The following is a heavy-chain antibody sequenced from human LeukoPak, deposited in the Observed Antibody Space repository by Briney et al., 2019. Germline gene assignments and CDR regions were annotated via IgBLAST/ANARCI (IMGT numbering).Heavy chain of an antibody. CDR3: VLFHRIQLWLPELYGMDV. D-gene: IGHD5-18*01. J-gene: IGHJ6*02. CDR1: GFTFSGSA. Sequence: GGSLRLSCAASGFTFSGSALHWVRQAPGKGLEWVSAISGSGGSTYYADSVKGRFTISRDNSKNTLYLQMNSLRAEDTAVYYCVLFHRIQLWLPELYGMDVWGQGTTVTVSS. V-gene: IGHV3-23*01. CDR2: ISGSGGST.